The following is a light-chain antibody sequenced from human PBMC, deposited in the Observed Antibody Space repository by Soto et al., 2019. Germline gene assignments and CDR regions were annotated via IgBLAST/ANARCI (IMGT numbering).Light chain of an antibody. J-gene: IGKJ2*01. CDR3: QQYDNLPPP. Sequence: DLQMTQSPSSLSASVGDRVTITCQASQDISNYLNWYQQKPGKAPKLLIYDASNLETGVPSRFSGSGSGTDFTFTISSLQPEDIATYYCQQYDNLPPPFGQGTKLEIK. CDR2: DAS. CDR1: QDISNY. V-gene: IGKV1-33*01.